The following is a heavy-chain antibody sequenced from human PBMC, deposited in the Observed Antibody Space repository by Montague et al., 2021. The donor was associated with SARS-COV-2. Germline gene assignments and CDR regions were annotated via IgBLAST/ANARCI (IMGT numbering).Heavy chain of an antibody. V-gene: IGHV4-38-2*02. D-gene: IGHD3-10*01. CDR3: ARDSYGFGSGRYQRWFDT. CDR2: IYHSGST. CDR1: GYSISSGYY. J-gene: IGHJ5*02. Sequence: SETLSLTCTVSGYSISSGYYWGWIRQPPGKGLEWIGSIYHSGSTYYNPSLKSRVTISVDTSTNQFSLKLSSVTAADTAAYYCARDSYGFGSGRYQRWFDTWGQGTLVTVSS.